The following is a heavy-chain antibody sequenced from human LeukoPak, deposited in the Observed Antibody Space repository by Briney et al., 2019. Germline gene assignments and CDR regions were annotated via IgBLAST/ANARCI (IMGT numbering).Heavy chain of an antibody. Sequence: AAVTVSCKTSGYTFTDYYIHWVRQAPGQGLEWMGWINPNSGETNSAQKFRGRGTMTGDTSISTAYMELRRVTSDDTAVYYCARDRDYSNTERGFDYWGQGTLLTVSS. D-gene: IGHD4-11*01. J-gene: IGHJ4*02. CDR1: GYTFTDYY. V-gene: IGHV1-2*02. CDR3: ARDRDYSNTERGFDY. CDR2: INPNSGET.